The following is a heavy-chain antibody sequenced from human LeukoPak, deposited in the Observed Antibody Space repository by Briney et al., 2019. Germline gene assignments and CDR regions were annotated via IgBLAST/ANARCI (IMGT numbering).Heavy chain of an antibody. CDR3: ARSVGANNFDY. CDR1: GDSITYYY. J-gene: IGHJ4*02. Sequence: SETLSLTCTVSGDSITYYYWSWIRQPAGKGLEYIGRIYTSGNTNYNPSLKSRVTMSVDTSKNQFSLKLKSVTAADTAVYYCARSVGANNFDYWGQGILVTVSS. CDR2: IYTSGNT. V-gene: IGHV4-4*07. D-gene: IGHD1-26*01.